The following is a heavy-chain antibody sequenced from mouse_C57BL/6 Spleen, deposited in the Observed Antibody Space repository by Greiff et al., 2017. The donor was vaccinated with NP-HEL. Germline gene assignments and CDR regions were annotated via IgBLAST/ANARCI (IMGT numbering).Heavy chain of an antibody. D-gene: IGHD1-1*01. CDR3: ARSITTHGYFDV. Sequence: QVQLQQPGAELVMPGASVKLSCKASGYTFTSYWMHWVKQRPGQGLEWIGEIDPSDSYTNYNQKCKGKSTLTVDKSSSPAYMQLSSLTSEDSAVYYCARSITTHGYFDVWGTGTTVTVSS. CDR1: GYTFTSYW. CDR2: IDPSDSYT. J-gene: IGHJ1*03. V-gene: IGHV1-69*01.